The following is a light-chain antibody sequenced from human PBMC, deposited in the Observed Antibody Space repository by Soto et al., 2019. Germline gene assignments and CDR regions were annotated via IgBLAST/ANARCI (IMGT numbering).Light chain of an antibody. V-gene: IGLV1-40*01. CDR1: SSNIGAGYD. CDR2: RNS. Sequence: QSALTQPPSVSGAPGKRVTISCTGSSSNIGAGYDVHWYQQLPGTAPKLLIYRNSNRPSGVPDRVSGSKSGTSASLAITGLQAEDEADYYCQSYDSSLSGSVFGGGTKLTVL. CDR3: QSYDSSLSGSV. J-gene: IGLJ3*02.